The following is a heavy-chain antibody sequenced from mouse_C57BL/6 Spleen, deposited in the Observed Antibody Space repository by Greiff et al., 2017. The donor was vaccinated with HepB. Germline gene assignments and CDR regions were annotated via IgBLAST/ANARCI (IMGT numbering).Heavy chain of an antibody. D-gene: IGHD1-1*01. CDR3: ARLSYYYGSRGDFDY. Sequence: DVKLVESGGDLVKPGGSLKLSCAASGFTFSSYGMSWVRQTPDKRLEWVATISSGGSYTYYPDSVKGRFTISRDNAKNTLYLQMSSLKSEDTAMYYCARLSYYYGSRGDFDYWGQGTTLTVSS. CDR1: GFTFSSYG. CDR2: ISSGGSYT. V-gene: IGHV5-6*02. J-gene: IGHJ2*01.